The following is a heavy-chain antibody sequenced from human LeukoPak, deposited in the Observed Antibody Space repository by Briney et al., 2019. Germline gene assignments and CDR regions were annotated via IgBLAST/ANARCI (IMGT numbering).Heavy chain of an antibody. Sequence: PGGSLTLSCAASGFTFKFFGMNWVRQAPGKGLEWVSFIGGSSDGGGTYFADPVKGRFTISRDDSRNTLHLQMNNLRAKDTAVYYCARDVASASGWSVWAFDRWGQGTLVTVSS. D-gene: IGHD6-19*01. J-gene: IGHJ4*02. CDR1: GFTFKFFG. CDR3: ARDVASASGWSVWAFDR. V-gene: IGHV3-23*01. CDR2: IGGSSDGGGT.